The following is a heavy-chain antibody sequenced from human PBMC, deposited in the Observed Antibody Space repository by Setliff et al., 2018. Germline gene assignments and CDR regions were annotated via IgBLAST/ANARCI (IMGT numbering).Heavy chain of an antibody. J-gene: IGHJ4*02. V-gene: IGHV4-61*02. CDR3: AGTPARGTTWLSPFDY. Sequence: SETLSLTCTVSGASITSGNYYWTWIRQPAGKGLEWIGRISTGGNSNSNLSLRNRVDVSLDTSTNQFYLKMTSVTAADTAMYFCAGTPARGTTWLSPFDYWGQGTLVTVSA. CDR1: GASITSGNYY. D-gene: IGHD5-12*01. CDR2: ISTGGNS.